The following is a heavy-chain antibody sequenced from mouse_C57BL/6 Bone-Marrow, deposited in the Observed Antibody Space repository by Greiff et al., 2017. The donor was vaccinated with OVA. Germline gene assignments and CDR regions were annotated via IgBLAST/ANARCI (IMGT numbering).Heavy chain of an antibody. D-gene: IGHD1-1*01. J-gene: IGHJ4*01. V-gene: IGHV14-3*01. CDR1: GFNIKNTY. CDR3: ARGNFCSSLYAMDY. CDR2: IDPANDNT. Sequence: VQLQQSVAELVRPGASVKLSCTASGFNIKNTYMHWVKQRPEQGLEWIGRIDPANDNTKYAPKFQGKATMNADTSSNTAYLQLRSLSSEDTAVYCCARGNFCSSLYAMDYWGQGTSVTVSS.